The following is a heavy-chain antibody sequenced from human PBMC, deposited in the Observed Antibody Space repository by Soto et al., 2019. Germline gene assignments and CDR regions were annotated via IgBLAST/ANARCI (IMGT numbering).Heavy chain of an antibody. CDR2: MWYDESRT. V-gene: IGHV3-33*01. CDR3: VRDDSFRDSSAP. CDR1: GFTFSNYG. D-gene: IGHD3-22*01. J-gene: IGHJ5*02. Sequence: QVQLVESGGGVVQPGRSLRLSCAASGFTFSNYGMHWVRQAPDRGLEWVAAMWYDESRTFYAESVKGRFTISRDDSRKTLYLEMNALRVDDTGVYYCVRDDSFRDSSAPWGKGTLVTVSS.